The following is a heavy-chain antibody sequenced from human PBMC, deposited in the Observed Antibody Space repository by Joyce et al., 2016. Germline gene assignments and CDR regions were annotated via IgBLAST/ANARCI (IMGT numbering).Heavy chain of an antibody. CDR3: ATGGGMDV. V-gene: IGHV3-7*01. CDR2: IKPDGSEK. CDR1: GFTFSTTW. Sequence: EVQLVESGGGLVQPGGSFRLSCAASGFTFSTTWMTWVRQCPGKGPEWVANIKPDGSEKYYVGSVKGRFTISRDNAKNSLSLLMNGLRVDDTAVYYCATGGGMDVWGQGTTVTVSS. J-gene: IGHJ6*02.